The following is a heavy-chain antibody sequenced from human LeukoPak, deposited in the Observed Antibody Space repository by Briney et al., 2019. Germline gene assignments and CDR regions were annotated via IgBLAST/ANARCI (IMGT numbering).Heavy chain of an antibody. Sequence: ASVKVSCKASGYTFANYYMHWVRQAPGQGLEWMGMINPSGGRTTYAQKFQGRVTITRDTSASTAYMELSSLRSEDTAVYYCARVGYDSSGYLSGDYWGQGTLVTVSS. CDR2: INPSGGRT. J-gene: IGHJ4*02. D-gene: IGHD3-22*01. V-gene: IGHV1-46*01. CDR3: ARVGYDSSGYLSGDY. CDR1: GYTFANYY.